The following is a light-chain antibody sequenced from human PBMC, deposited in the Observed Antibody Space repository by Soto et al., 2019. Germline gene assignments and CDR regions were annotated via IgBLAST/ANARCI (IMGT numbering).Light chain of an antibody. J-gene: IGKJ1*01. Sequence: DIQMTQSPSTLSASVGDRVTITCRASQSISSWLAWYQHKPGKAPKLLIYDASTLESGVPTRFSGSGSGTEFTLTISSLHPDDFATYFCQQYNTYSTVGQGTKVDIK. CDR2: DAS. V-gene: IGKV1-5*01. CDR1: QSISSW. CDR3: QQYNTYST.